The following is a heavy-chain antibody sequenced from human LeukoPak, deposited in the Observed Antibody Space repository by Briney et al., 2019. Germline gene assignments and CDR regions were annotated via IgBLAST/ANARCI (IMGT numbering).Heavy chain of an antibody. CDR1: GYTFTGYY. CDR2: IHANSGGT. D-gene: IGHD3-10*02. V-gene: IGHV1-2*02. Sequence: ASVKVSCKASGYTFTGYYMHWVRQAPGQGLEWMGCIHANSGGTRYAQNFQGRVTMTRDTSISTVYMEVRRLTSDDTAVYYCAREGDDRGSTWRGCDYWGQGILVTVSS. J-gene: IGHJ4*02. CDR3: AREGDDRGSTWRGCDY.